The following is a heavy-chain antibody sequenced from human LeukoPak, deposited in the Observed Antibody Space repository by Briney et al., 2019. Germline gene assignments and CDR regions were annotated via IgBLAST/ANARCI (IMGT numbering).Heavy chain of an antibody. D-gene: IGHD3-3*01. CDR3: AKETPLASSYYHFWSGSSDY. V-gene: IGHV3-23*01. J-gene: IGHJ4*02. CDR2: ISGSGGST. CDR1: GFTFSSYA. Sequence: GGSLRLSCAASGFTFSSYAMSWVRQAPGNGLEWVSAISGSGGSTYYADSVKGRFTISRDNSKNTLYLQMNSLRAEDTAVYYCAKETPLASSYYHFWSGSSDYWGQGTLVTVSS.